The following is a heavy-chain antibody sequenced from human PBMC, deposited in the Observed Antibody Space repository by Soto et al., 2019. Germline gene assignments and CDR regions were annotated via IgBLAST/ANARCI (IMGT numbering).Heavy chain of an antibody. V-gene: IGHV1-2*02. CDR3: ARDGGYCSGGSCYGWFDP. CDR1: GYTLTGYY. Sequence: ASVKVSCKASGYTLTGYYMHWVRQAPGQGLEWMGWINPNSGGTNYAQKFQGRVTMTRDTSISTAYMELSRLRSDDTAVYYCARDGGYCSGGSCYGWFDPWGQGTLVTVSS. CDR2: INPNSGGT. J-gene: IGHJ5*02. D-gene: IGHD2-15*01.